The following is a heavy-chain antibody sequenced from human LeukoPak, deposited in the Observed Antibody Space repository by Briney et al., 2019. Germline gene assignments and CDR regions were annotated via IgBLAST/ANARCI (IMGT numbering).Heavy chain of an antibody. Sequence: SETLSLTCAVYGGSFSGYYWSWIRQPPGKGLGWIGEINHSGSTNYNPSLKSRVTISVDTSKNQFSLKLSSVTAADTAVYYCARRRYSYSINWFDPWGQGTLVTVSS. CDR3: ARRRYSYSINWFDP. CDR2: INHSGST. CDR1: GGSFSGYY. J-gene: IGHJ5*02. D-gene: IGHD2-15*01. V-gene: IGHV4-34*01.